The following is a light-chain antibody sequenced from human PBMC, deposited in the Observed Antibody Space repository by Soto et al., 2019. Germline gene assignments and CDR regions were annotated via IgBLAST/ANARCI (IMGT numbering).Light chain of an antibody. CDR2: GAS. CDR1: QGIGSW. V-gene: IGKV1-12*01. Sequence: DIPMTQSPSSVSASVGGRVTITCRASQGIGSWLAWYQHKPGQAPKLLISGASILQSGVPSRFSGSGSGTEFTLTISDLQPEDFSQQANSFPLTFGGGTKVEVK. CDR3: QQANSFPLT. J-gene: IGKJ4*01.